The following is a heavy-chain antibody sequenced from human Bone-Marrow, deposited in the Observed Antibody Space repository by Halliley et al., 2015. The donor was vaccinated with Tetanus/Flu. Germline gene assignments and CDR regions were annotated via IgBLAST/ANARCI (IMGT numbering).Heavy chain of an antibody. Sequence: TLSLTCTVSDGSISGGGFYWSWLRQPPGKGLEWIGYIYYSGSTYYNPSLKSRVTISVDTSKNHFSLKLSSVTAADTVVYFCARAAWGNYRSFDYWGQGTLVTVSS. J-gene: IGHJ4*02. D-gene: IGHD3-16*02. V-gene: IGHV4-30-4*01. CDR2: IYYSGST. CDR1: DGSISGGGFY. CDR3: ARAAWGNYRSFDY.